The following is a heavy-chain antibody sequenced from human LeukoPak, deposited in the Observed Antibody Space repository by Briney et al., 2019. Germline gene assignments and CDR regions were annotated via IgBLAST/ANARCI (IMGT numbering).Heavy chain of an antibody. D-gene: IGHD4-17*01. CDR1: GGSISSGSYY. CDR2: IYTSGST. V-gene: IGHV4-61*02. CDR3: ARDSEDGDDAFDI. Sequence: SQTLSLTCTVSGGSISSGSYYWSWIRQPAGKGLEWIGRIYTSGSTNYNPSLKSRVTISADTSKNQFSLKLTSVTAADTAVYYCARDSEDGDDAFDIWGQGTMVTVSS. J-gene: IGHJ3*02.